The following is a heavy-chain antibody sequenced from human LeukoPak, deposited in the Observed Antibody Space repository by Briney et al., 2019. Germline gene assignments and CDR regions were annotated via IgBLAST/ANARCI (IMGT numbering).Heavy chain of an antibody. CDR1: GGSISSGGYY. D-gene: IGHD4-17*01. Sequence: PSETLSLTCTVSGGSISSGGYYWSWVRQAPGKGLEWVSAISGSGGSTYYADSVKGRFTISRDNSKNTLYLQMNSLRAEDTAVYYCAKDTSYDYGDYYFDYWGQGTLVTVSS. J-gene: IGHJ4*02. CDR3: AKDTSYDYGDYYFDY. V-gene: IGHV3-23*01. CDR2: ISGSGGST.